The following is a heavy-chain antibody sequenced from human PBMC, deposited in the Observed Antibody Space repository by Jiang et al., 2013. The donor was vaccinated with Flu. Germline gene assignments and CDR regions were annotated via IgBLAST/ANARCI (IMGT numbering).Heavy chain of an antibody. CDR2: INTNTGNP. V-gene: IGHV7-4-1*02. CDR3: ARDQAYSSSWYEEGIDY. Sequence: SGAEVKVSCKASGYTFTSYAMNWVRQAPGQGLEWMGWINTNTGNPTYAQGFTGRFVFSLDTSVSTAYLQISSLKAEDTAVYYCARDQAYSSSWYEEGIDYWGQGTRGHRLL. J-gene: IGHJ4*02. CDR1: GYTFTSYA. D-gene: IGHD6-13*01.